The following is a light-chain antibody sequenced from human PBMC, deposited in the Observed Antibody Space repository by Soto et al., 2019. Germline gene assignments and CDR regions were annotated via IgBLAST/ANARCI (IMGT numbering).Light chain of an antibody. Sequence: DIVMTQSPEYLAGSLGERATTHCKSSQSVFYPTDANNYLAWYQQKPGQPPRLLIYWASYREPGVPDRFSGSGSGTDFTLTISSLQAEDVAVYYCQQYHGTRLTFGGGTKVDIK. J-gene: IGKJ4*01. CDR3: QQYHGTRLT. CDR1: QSVFYPTDANNY. CDR2: WAS. V-gene: IGKV4-1*01.